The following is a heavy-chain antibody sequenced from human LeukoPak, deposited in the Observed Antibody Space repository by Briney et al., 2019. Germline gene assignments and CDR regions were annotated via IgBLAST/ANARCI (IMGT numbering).Heavy chain of an antibody. CDR2: ISWNSGSI. V-gene: IGHV3-9*01. J-gene: IGHJ4*02. CDR3: AKVEHSSPFPDY. D-gene: IGHD2-2*01. Sequence: GGALRLSLAGSEFTFCGFAMHWVRPAPGKGRERVSGISWNSGSIGYADSVKGRFTISRDNAKSSLYLQMNSLRPDDTALYYCAKVEHSSPFPDYWGQGTLVTVSS. CDR1: EFTFCGFA.